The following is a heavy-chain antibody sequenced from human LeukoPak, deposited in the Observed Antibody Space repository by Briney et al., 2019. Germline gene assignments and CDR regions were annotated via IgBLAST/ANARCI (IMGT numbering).Heavy chain of an antibody. CDR1: GFTFSNAW. V-gene: IGHV3-15*01. J-gene: IGHJ6*03. Sequence: PGGSLRLSCAASGFTFSNAWMSWVRQAPGKGPEWVGRIKKKTDGETTDYAAPVKGRFIISRDDSKNTLYLQMNSLKTADTAVYYCTTQSHMDVWGKGTTVTVSS. CDR3: TTQSHMDV. CDR2: IKKKTDGETT.